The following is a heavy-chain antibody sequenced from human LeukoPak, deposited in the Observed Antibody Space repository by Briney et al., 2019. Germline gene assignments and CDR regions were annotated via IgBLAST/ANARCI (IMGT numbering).Heavy chain of an antibody. CDR1: GASISSYY. Sequence: PETLSLTCTVSGASISSYYWGWIRQPAGKGLEWIGRIYTSTNNNYNPSFESRVTMSVDTSKNQFSLKLTSVTAADTAVYYCARNRWELRVFDYWGQGTLVTVSS. CDR2: IYTSTNN. J-gene: IGHJ4*02. CDR3: ARNRWELRVFDY. V-gene: IGHV4-4*07. D-gene: IGHD1-26*01.